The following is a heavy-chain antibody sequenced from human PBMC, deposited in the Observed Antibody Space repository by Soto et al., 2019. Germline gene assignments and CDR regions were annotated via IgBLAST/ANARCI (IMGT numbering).Heavy chain of an antibody. CDR3: ARVKYSSSYFDY. CDR1: SGSISSTNW. CDR2: IYHSGST. J-gene: IGHJ4*02. V-gene: IGHV4-4*02. D-gene: IGHD6-6*01. Sequence: SETLSLTCAVSSGSISSTNWWSWVRQPPGKGLEWIGEIYHSGSTNYNPSLKSRVTISVDSSKNQFSLKLNSVTAADTAVHYCARVKYSSSYFDYWGQGTLVTVSS.